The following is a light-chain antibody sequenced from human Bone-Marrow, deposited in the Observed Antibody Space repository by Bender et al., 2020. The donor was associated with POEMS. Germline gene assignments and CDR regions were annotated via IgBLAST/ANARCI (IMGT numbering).Light chain of an antibody. J-gene: IGLJ1*01. CDR3: SSYTSSSTYV. Sequence: QSALTQPPSVSGSPGQSVTISCTGTSSDVGLYNRVSWYRQPPGTAPKLMIYEVTNRPSGVPDCFSGSKSGNTASLTISGLQAEDEADYYCSSYTSSSTYVFGSGTKVTVL. CDR1: SSDVGLYNR. CDR2: EVT. V-gene: IGLV2-18*02.